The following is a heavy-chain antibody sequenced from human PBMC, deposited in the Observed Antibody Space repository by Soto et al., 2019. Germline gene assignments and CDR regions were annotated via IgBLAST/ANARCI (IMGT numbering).Heavy chain of an antibody. Sequence: GGSLRLSCAASGFTFSSYGMHWVRQAPGKGLEWVAVISYDGSNKYYADSVKGRFTISRDNSKNTLYLQMNSLRAEDTAVYYCAKDRDSSGYFDYWGQGTLVTVSS. D-gene: IGHD3-22*01. CDR1: GFTFSSYG. J-gene: IGHJ4*02. CDR3: AKDRDSSGYFDY. V-gene: IGHV3-30*18. CDR2: ISYDGSNK.